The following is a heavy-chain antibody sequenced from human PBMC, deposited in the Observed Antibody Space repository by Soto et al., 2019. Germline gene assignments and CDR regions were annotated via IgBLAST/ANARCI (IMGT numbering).Heavy chain of an antibody. J-gene: IGHJ6*02. Sequence: QVQLVQSGAEVKKPGSSAKVSCKASGGTFSSYTISWVRQAPGQGLEWMGRIIPILGIANYAQKFQGRVTITADKSTSTAYMELSSLRSEDTAVYYCARSGYDYYYYYGMDVWGQGTTVTVSS. CDR3: ARSGYDYYYYYGMDV. V-gene: IGHV1-69*02. CDR1: GGTFSSYT. CDR2: IIPILGIA. D-gene: IGHD5-12*01.